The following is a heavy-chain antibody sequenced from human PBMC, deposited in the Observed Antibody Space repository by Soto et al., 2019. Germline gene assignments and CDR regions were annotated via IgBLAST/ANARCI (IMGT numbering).Heavy chain of an antibody. CDR1: GFTVSSNY. D-gene: IGHD1-26*01. CDR3: ATAKILPPGLFAY. CDR2: IYSGGST. V-gene: IGHV3-66*01. J-gene: IGHJ4*02. Sequence: GGSLRLSCAASGFTVSSNYMSWVRQAPGKGLEWVSVIYSGGSTYYADSVKGRFIISRDDSKNTLFLQLNSLRAEDTAVYYCATAKILPPGLFAYWGQETLV.